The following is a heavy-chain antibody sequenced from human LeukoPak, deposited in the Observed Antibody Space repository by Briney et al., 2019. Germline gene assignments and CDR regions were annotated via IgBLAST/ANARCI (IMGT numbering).Heavy chain of an antibody. CDR3: ARGVARSSKFHFSYYFDY. CDR2: IKQDRSEK. V-gene: IGHV3-7*01. J-gene: IGHJ4*02. Sequence: GGSLRLSCAASGFTFTNDWMSWVRQAPGKGLELVANIKQDRSEKYYVDSVKGRFTISRDNAKNSLYLQMNSLRAEDTAVYYCARGVARSSKFHFSYYFDYWGQGTLVTVSS. D-gene: IGHD6-6*01. CDR1: GFTFTNDW.